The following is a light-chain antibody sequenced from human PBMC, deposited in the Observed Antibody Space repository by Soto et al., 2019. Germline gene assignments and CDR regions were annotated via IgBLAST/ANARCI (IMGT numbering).Light chain of an antibody. CDR2: DAS. V-gene: IGKV3-11*01. J-gene: IGKJ5*01. CDR1: QSVSSY. Sequence: EIVLTQSPGTLSLSPGERATLSCRASQSVSSYLAWYQQRPGQAPRLLIYDASNRATGIPARFSGSESRTDFTLTIGSLEPDDFAVYYCQLRTTFGQGTRLEIK. CDR3: QLRTT.